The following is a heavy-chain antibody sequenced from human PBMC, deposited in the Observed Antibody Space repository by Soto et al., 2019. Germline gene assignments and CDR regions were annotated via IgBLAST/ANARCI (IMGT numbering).Heavy chain of an antibody. V-gene: IGHV3-23*01. CDR2: ISGGGGST. CDR1: GVTVITHA. CDR3: AKEPGYDSSGYSTRAFDP. Sequence: GWSLRLACAACGVTVITHAMGGVRQAPGKGLEWVSAISGGGGSTYYADSVKGRFTISRDNSKNTLYLQMNSLRAEDTAVYYCAKEPGYDSSGYSTRAFDPWGQGTL. J-gene: IGHJ5*02. D-gene: IGHD3-22*01.